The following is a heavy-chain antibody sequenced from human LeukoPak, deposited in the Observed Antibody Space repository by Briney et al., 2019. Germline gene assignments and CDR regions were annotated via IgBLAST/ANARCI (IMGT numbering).Heavy chain of an antibody. J-gene: IGHJ4*02. D-gene: IGHD3-16*01. CDR1: RFSFSNYD. CDR3: AKSQYYVASAYDY. V-gene: IGHV3-23*01. Sequence: GGSLRLSCAASRFSFSNYDMSWVRQAPGKGLEWVSTISGSGGRSGGSTYYADSVKGRFTISRDNSKNTLYLQMNSLRAEDTAVYFCAKSQYYVASAYDYWGQGTLVTVSS. CDR2: ISGSGGRSGGST.